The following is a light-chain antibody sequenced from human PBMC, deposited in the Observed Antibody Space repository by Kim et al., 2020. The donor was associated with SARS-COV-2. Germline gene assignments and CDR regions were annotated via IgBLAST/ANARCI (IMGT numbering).Light chain of an antibody. CDR3: QQRGT. Sequence: EIVLTQSPATLPLSPGERATLSCRASQSVSSYLAWYQQKPGQAPRLLIYDASNRATGIPARFSGSGSGTDFTLTISSLEPEDFAVYYCQQRGTFGQGTKLEI. J-gene: IGKJ2*01. CDR2: DAS. V-gene: IGKV3-11*01. CDR1: QSVSSY.